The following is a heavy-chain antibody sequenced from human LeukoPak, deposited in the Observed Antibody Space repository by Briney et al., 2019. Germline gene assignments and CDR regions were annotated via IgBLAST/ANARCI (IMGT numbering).Heavy chain of an antibody. V-gene: IGHV4-4*09. Sequence: SETLSLTCTVSGGSISSYYWSWIRQPPGKGLDWIGYIYTSGSTNYNPSLTSRVTISVDTSKNQFSLKLSSATAADTAVYYCARHGHSSGWYRGYFDYWGQGTLVTVSS. D-gene: IGHD6-19*01. CDR1: GGSISSYY. CDR3: ARHGHSSGWYRGYFDY. CDR2: IYTSGST. J-gene: IGHJ4*02.